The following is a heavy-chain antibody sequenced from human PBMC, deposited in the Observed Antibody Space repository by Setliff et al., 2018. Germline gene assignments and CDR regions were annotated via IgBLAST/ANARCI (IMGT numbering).Heavy chain of an antibody. V-gene: IGHV4-34*01. Sequence: PSETLSLTCAVYGGSFSGYYWSWLRQPPGKGLEWIGEINHSGSTNYNPSLKSRVTISVDTSKNQFSLKLSSVTAADTAVYYCARDVRYYYGSGSYYNDWFDPWGQGTLVTVSS. J-gene: IGHJ5*02. CDR3: ARDVRYYYGSGSYYNDWFDP. CDR1: GGSFSGYY. D-gene: IGHD3-10*01. CDR2: INHSGST.